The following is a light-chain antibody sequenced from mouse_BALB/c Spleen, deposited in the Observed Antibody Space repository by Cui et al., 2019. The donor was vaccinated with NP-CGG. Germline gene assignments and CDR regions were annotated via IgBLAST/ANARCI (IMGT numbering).Light chain of an antibody. J-gene: IGLJ1*01. Sequence: QAVVTQESALTTSPGETVTLTCRSSTGAVTTSNYANWVQEKPEHLFTGLIGGTNNRAPGVPARFSGSRIGDKAALTITGTQTEDEAIYFCALWYSNHWVFGGGTKLTVL. CDR1: TGAVTTSNY. V-gene: IGLV1*01. CDR3: ALWYSNHWV. CDR2: GTN.